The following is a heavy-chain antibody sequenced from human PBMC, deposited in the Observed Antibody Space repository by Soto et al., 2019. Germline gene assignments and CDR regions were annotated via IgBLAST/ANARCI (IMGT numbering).Heavy chain of an antibody. Sequence: QVQLVQSGAEVKKPGSSVKVSCKASGGTFSSYTISWVRQAPGQGLEWMGRIIPILGIANYAQKFQGRVTITADKSTSTAYMELSSLRSEDTAVYYCASEGYCSGGSCFYYYYVDVWGKGTTVTVSS. J-gene: IGHJ6*03. V-gene: IGHV1-69*02. CDR1: GGTFSSYT. CDR3: ASEGYCSGGSCFYYYYVDV. D-gene: IGHD2-15*01. CDR2: IIPILGIA.